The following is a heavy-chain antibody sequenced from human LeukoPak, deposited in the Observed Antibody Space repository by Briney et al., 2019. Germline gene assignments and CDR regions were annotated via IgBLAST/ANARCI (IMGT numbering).Heavy chain of an antibody. Sequence: PGGSLRLSCAASGFTFGSSSMNWVRQAPGKGLGWVSFISSSSSTIYYADSVKGRFTISRDNAKNSLYLQMNSLRAEDTAVYYCARDRGGSYSAIDYWGQGTLVTVSS. D-gene: IGHD1-26*01. J-gene: IGHJ4*02. CDR1: GFTFGSSS. CDR2: ISSSSSTI. CDR3: ARDRGGSYSAIDY. V-gene: IGHV3-48*04.